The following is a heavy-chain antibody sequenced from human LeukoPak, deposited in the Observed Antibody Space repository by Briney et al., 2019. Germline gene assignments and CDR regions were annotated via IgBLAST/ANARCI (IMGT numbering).Heavy chain of an antibody. Sequence: GESLKISCKGSGYSFTSYWIGWVRQMPGKGLEWMGIIYPGDSDTRYSPSFQGQVTISADKSISTAYLQWSSLKASDTAMYYCARGIRDYDFWSDPPFDYWGQGTLVTVSS. D-gene: IGHD3-3*01. CDR1: GYSFTSYW. CDR3: ARGIRDYDFWSDPPFDY. V-gene: IGHV5-51*01. CDR2: IYPGDSDT. J-gene: IGHJ4*02.